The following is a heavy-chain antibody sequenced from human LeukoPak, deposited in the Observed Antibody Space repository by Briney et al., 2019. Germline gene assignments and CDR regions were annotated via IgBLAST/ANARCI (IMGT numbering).Heavy chain of an antibody. CDR2: TRCSGAS. V-gene: IGHV4-59*08. CDR3: ARSPPPITIFGVVINPYYFDY. D-gene: IGHD3-3*01. J-gene: IGHJ4*02. CDR1: GVPFSSYY. Sequence: AETLTLTCTVSGVPFSSYYWSWLRQPPGKGLEYIGDTRCSGASNYNPSLKSRLTISLDTSGNQFSLKLSSVTAADTAVYYCARSPPPITIFGVVINPYYFDYWGQGTLVTVSS.